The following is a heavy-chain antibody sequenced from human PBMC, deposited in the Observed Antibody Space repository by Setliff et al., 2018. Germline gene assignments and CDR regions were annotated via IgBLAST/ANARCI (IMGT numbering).Heavy chain of an antibody. J-gene: IGHJ6*02. D-gene: IGHD3-16*01. Sequence: ASVKVSCKASGFTLTSYPIHWVRQAPGQRLEWMGWTNPDNGNRKYSQRFQGRVTITRDTSASTVFLELSSLRSDDTAVYYCSRFGLYYEAVYGGGDYYYYGMDVWGQGTTVTVSS. CDR3: SRFGLYYEAVYGGGDYYYYGMDV. V-gene: IGHV1-3*01. CDR2: TNPDNGNR. CDR1: GFTLTSYP.